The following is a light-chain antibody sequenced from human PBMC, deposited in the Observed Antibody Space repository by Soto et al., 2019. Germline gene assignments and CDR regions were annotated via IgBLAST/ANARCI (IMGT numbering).Light chain of an antibody. Sequence: QSVLTQPPSVSGAPGQRVTISCSGSSSNIWAGYDVHWYQQLPGTAPRLLIYVSRNRPSGVPDSFSGSKSGTSASLAITGLQTDDESDYFCRSYAGRSTWDVVFGGGTKLTVL. CDR1: SSNIWAGYD. CDR2: VSR. CDR3: RSYAGRSTWDVV. J-gene: IGLJ2*01. V-gene: IGLV1-40*01.